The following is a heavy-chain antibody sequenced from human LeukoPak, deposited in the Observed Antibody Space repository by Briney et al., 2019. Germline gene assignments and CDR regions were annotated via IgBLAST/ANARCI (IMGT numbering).Heavy chain of an antibody. CDR3: ARGGVMITFGGVIVIPSYFDY. Sequence: ASVTVSCKASGYTFTGYYMHWVRQAPGQGLEWMGWINPNSGGTNYAQKFQGRVTMTRDTSISTAHMELSRLRSDDTAVYYCARGGVMITFGGVIVIPSYFDYWGQGTLVTVFS. CDR1: GYTFTGYY. D-gene: IGHD3-16*02. CDR2: INPNSGGT. J-gene: IGHJ4*02. V-gene: IGHV1-2*02.